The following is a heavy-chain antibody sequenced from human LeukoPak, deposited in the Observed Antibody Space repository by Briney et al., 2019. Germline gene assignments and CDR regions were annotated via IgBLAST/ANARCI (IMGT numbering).Heavy chain of an antibody. CDR2: IYYSGST. V-gene: IGHV4-30-4*01. CDR1: GGSISSDKFY. Sequence: IPSETLSLTCTVSGGSISSDKFYWSWIRQPPGKGLEWIGYIYYSGSTYYNPSLKSRVTISVDTSKNQFSLKLSSVTAADTAVYYCARDSRSSGSDYWGQGTLVTVSS. J-gene: IGHJ4*02. CDR3: ARDSRSSGSDY. D-gene: IGHD6-19*01.